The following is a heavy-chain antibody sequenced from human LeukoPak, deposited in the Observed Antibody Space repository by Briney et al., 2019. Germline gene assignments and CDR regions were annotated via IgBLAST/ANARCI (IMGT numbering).Heavy chain of an antibody. CDR3: ARGSRFLYGDYYFDY. CDR2: INAGNGNT. Sequence: ASVKVSCKASGYTFTGYYMHWVRQAPGQGLEWMGWINAGNGNTKYSQKFQGRVTITRDTSASTAYMELSSLRSEDTAVYYCARGSRFLYGDYYFDYWGQGTLVTVSS. CDR1: GYTFTGYY. V-gene: IGHV1-3*01. D-gene: IGHD4-17*01. J-gene: IGHJ4*02.